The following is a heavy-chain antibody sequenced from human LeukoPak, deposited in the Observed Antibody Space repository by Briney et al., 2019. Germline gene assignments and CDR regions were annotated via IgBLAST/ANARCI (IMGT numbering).Heavy chain of an antibody. J-gene: IGHJ5*02. V-gene: IGHV3-7*01. CDR1: GFAFSNYW. Sequence: PGGSLRLSCAASGFAFSNYWMSWVRQAPGKGLEWVANIKQDGSEKYYVDSVKGRFTISRDNAKNSLYLQMSSLRAEDTAVYYCARDSWTVTPARWFDPWGQGTLVTVSS. D-gene: IGHD4-17*01. CDR2: IKQDGSEK. CDR3: ARDSWTVTPARWFDP.